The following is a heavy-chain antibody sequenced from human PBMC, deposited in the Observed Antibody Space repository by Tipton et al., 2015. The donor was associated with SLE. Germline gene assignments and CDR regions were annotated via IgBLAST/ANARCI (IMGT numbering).Heavy chain of an antibody. V-gene: IGHV3-74*01. D-gene: IGHD6-19*01. CDR3: ARAPTISVAGTTDPFGMDV. CDR2: LSTDGSVT. Sequence: GPLRLSCAASEFTFHNYWMHWVRQAPGKGLVWVSRLSTDGSVTTYADSVKGRLTISRDNAKNTLYLQMRSLRVEDTGIYYCARAPTISVAGTTDPFGMDVWGPGTRVTVSS. J-gene: IGHJ6*02. CDR1: EFTFHNYW.